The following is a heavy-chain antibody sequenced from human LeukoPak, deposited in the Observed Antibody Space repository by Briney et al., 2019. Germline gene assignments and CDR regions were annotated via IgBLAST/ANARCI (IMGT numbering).Heavy chain of an antibody. CDR3: ARDGSPLRFLEWLPHY. V-gene: IGHV3-30-3*01. Sequence: GGSLRLSCAASGFTFSNYPMHWVRQAPGKGLEWVVVISYDGNNKYYADSVKGRFTISRDNSQNTLYLQMNSLRAEDTAVYYCARDGSPLRFLEWLPHYWGQGTLVTVSS. CDR2: ISYDGNNK. J-gene: IGHJ4*02. CDR1: GFTFSNYP. D-gene: IGHD3-3*01.